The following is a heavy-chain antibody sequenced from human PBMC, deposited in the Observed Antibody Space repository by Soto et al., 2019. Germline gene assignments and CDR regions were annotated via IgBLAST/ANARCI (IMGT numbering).Heavy chain of an antibody. J-gene: IGHJ4*02. CDR1: GFSISSNY. CDR3: ARGQQVSTIRRVKGFDY. V-gene: IGHV3-53*02. CDR2: LYSGGTS. D-gene: IGHD3-10*01. Sequence: EVQLVETGGGLIQPGGSLRLSCAASGFSISSNYMTWVRQAPGKGLEWVSLLYSGGTSYYADSVKGRFTISRDNSKNTPFLQMNRLKSEDTAVYYCARGQQVSTIRRVKGFDYWGQGTLVTVSS.